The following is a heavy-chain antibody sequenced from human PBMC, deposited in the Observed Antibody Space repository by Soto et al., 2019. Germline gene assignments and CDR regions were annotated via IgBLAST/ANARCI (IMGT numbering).Heavy chain of an antibody. CDR1: GFTFSSYA. Sequence: GGSLRLSCAASGFTFSSYAMSWVRQAPGKGLEWVSAISGSGGSTYYADSVKGRFTISRDNSKNTLYLQMNSLRAEDTAVYYCAKDLGGPRPAARPVFDYWGQGPLVTVSS. D-gene: IGHD6-6*01. CDR3: AKDLGGPRPAARPVFDY. V-gene: IGHV3-23*01. CDR2: ISGSGGST. J-gene: IGHJ4*02.